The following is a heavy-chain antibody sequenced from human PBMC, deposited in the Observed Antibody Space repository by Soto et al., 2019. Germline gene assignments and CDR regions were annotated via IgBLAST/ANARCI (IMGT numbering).Heavy chain of an antibody. CDR3: AREDHIGGYYFDY. V-gene: IGHV4-59*02. J-gene: IGHJ4*02. D-gene: IGHD3-16*01. CDR2: IYHSGIT. CDR1: GGSVTSYY. Sequence: PSETLSLTCTVYGGSVTSYYWSWIRQPPGKGLEWIGDIYHSGITKYNPSLKRRVAISVDTSKNQFSLKLSSVTAADTAVYYCAREDHIGGYYFDYWGQGTLVTVSS.